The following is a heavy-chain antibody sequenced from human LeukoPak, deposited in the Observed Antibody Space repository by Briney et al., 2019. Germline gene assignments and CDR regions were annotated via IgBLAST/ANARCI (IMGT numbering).Heavy chain of an antibody. D-gene: IGHD6-19*01. CDR3: AKGASCKSVAGTSLSFDH. CDR2: ISANGGRT. CDR1: GFSFSSFC. Sequence: GGSLRLSCAASGFSFSSFCMHWVRQAPGKGLEYVSGISANGGRTYYANSVKGRFTISRDNSKNTLYLQLSSLRPEDMAVYYCAKGASCKSVAGTSLSFDHWGQGILVIVSS. J-gene: IGHJ5*02. V-gene: IGHV3-64*01.